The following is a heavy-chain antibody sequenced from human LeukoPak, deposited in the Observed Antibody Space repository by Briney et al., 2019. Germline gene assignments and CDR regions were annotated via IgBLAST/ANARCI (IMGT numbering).Heavy chain of an antibody. D-gene: IGHD2-15*01. J-gene: IGHJ4*02. V-gene: IGHV3-7*01. CDR1: GLTFRTFW. CDR2: INQDGSET. Sequence: SGGSLRLSCAASGLTFRTFWMTWVRQAPGKGLEWVANINQDGSETYYVDSVMGRFTISRDNAKNSLYLQMNSLRAEDTAVYYCARRDCNGGGCYADYWDQGTLVTVSS. CDR3: ARRDCNGGGCYADY.